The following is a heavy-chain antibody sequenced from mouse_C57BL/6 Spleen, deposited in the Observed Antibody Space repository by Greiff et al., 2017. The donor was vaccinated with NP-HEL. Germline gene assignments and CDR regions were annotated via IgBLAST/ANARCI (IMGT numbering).Heavy chain of an antibody. CDR1: GYSITSGYY. D-gene: IGHD2-2*01. J-gene: IGHJ3*01. CDR2: ISYDGSN. Sequence: ESGPGLVKPSQSLSLTCSVTGYSITSGYYWNWIRQFPGNKLEWMGYISYDGSNNYNPSLKNRISITRDTSKNQFFLKLNSVTTEDTATYYCARMVTTAYWGQGTLVTVSA. CDR3: ARMVTTAY. V-gene: IGHV3-6*01.